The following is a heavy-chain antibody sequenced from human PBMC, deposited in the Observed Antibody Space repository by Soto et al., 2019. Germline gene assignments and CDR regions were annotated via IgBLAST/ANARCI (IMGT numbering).Heavy chain of an antibody. J-gene: IGHJ4*02. CDR1: GGSISSYD. CDR3: ARESYGDYYYFDY. Sequence: PSETLSLTCTVSGGSISSYDWSRIRQPPGKGLEWIGYIYYSGSTNYNPSLKSRVTISVDTSKNQFSLKLSSVTAADTAVYYCARESYGDYYYFDYWGQGTLVTVSS. D-gene: IGHD4-17*01. CDR2: IYYSGST. V-gene: IGHV4-59*01.